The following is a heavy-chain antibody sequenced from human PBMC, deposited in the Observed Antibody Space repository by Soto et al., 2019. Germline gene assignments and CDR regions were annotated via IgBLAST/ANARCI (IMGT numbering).Heavy chain of an antibody. CDR2: ISCCGGST. V-gene: IGHV3-23*01. J-gene: IGHJ4*02. CDR1: GFNFKKFA. D-gene: IGHD6-19*01. Sequence: EVQLLESGGGVVQPGGSLRLSCVASGFNFKKFAMAWVRQAPGEGLEWVSGISCCGGSTSYADSVKGRFSTARDDSKNTLSLQMNGLRVEDTAQYFCAKADGEQWLIPHLDNWGQGTLFTVS. CDR3: AKADGEQWLIPHLDN.